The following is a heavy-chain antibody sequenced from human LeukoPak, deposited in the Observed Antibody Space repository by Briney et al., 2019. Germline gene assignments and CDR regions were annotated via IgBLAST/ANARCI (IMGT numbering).Heavy chain of an antibody. CDR3: AREGNSSTVWFDP. Sequence: GAAVTVACKASGGTFSSYTISWVRQAPGQGLEWMGRIIPILGIANYAQKFQGRVTITADKSTSTAYMELSSLRSEDTDVYYCAREGNSSTVWFDPWGQGTLVTVSS. J-gene: IGHJ5*02. CDR2: IIPILGIA. V-gene: IGHV1-69*04. CDR1: GGTFSSYT. D-gene: IGHD6-13*01.